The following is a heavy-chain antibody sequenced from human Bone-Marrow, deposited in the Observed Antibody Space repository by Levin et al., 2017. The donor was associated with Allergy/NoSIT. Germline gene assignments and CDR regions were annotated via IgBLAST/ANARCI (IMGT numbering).Heavy chain of an antibody. CDR3: AALVGSASSNWFFDL. D-gene: IGHD3-10*01. CDR1: NGSLIDYH. Sequence: PSETLSLTCAVYNGSLIDYHWTWIRQPPGKGLEWIGQVSDSGVTNYNPSLKSRVIMSIDTSKRQFSLRMTSVTAADTAVYYCAALVGSASSNWFFDLWGRGTPVTVFS. V-gene: IGHV4-34*01. CDR2: VSDSGVT. J-gene: IGHJ2*01.